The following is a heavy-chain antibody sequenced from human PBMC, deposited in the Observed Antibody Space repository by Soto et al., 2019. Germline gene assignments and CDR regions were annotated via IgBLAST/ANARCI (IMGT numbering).Heavy chain of an antibody. CDR3: ARDLVVVAATGYYYYGMDV. D-gene: IGHD2-15*01. V-gene: IGHV3-66*01. J-gene: IGHJ6*02. CDR2: IYSGGTT. CDR1: GFTVSSNY. Sequence: GGSLRLSCAASGFTVSSNYMSWVRQAPGKGLEWVSVIYSGGTTYYADSVKGRFTISRDNSRNTLYLQMNSLTAEDTAVYYCARDLVVVAATGYYYYGMDVWGQGTTVTVSS.